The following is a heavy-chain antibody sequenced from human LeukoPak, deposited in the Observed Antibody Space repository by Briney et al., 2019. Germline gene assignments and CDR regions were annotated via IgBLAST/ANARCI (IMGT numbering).Heavy chain of an antibody. Sequence: GGSLRLSCAASGFTFSSYAMSWVRQAPGKGLEWVSAISGSGGSTYYADSVKGRFTISRDNSKNTLYLQMNSLRAEDTAVYYCAKPPGLRGGATFYFDYWGQGTLVTVSS. J-gene: IGHJ4*02. V-gene: IGHV3-23*01. CDR3: AKPPGLRGGATFYFDY. CDR1: GFTFSSYA. D-gene: IGHD1-26*01. CDR2: ISGSGGST.